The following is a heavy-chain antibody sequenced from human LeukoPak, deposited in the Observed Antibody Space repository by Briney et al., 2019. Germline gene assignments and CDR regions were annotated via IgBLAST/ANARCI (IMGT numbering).Heavy chain of an antibody. D-gene: IGHD5/OR15-5a*01. Sequence: GESLKISCKGSGYSFTSYWIGWVRQMPGKGLEWMGIIYPGDSDTRYSPSFQGQVTFSADKSISTAHLQWSSLEASDTAMYYCARRGGVWPYYFDYWGQGTLVTVSS. J-gene: IGHJ4*02. CDR2: IYPGDSDT. V-gene: IGHV5-51*01. CDR3: ARRGGVWPYYFDY. CDR1: GYSFTSYW.